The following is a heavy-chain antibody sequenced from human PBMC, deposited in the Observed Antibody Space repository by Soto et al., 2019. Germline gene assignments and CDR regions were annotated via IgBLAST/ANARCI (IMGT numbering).Heavy chain of an antibody. CDR2: IYWDDHK. CDR1: GFSLSTSGVG. J-gene: IGHJ6*02. CDR3: ADMSRPDYYGMDD. Sequence: QITLKESGPPLVKPTQTLTLTCTFSGFSLSTSGVGVGWIRQSPGKALEWLALIYWDDHKRYSPSLKSRLTITKDASNNLVVLTTTDMDPVDTATHCGADMSRPDYYGMDDWGQGTPVTVSS. V-gene: IGHV2-5*02.